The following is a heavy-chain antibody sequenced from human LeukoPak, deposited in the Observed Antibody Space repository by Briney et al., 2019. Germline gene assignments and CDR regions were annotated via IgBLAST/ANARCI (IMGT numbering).Heavy chain of an antibody. Sequence: PGGSLRLSCAASGFTFSSYAMHWVRQAPGKGLEWVAVISYDGSNKYYADSVKGRFTISRDNSKNTLYLQMNSLRAEDTAVYYCARRGYTSAWDYWGQGTLVTVSS. CDR3: ARRGYTSAWDY. CDR2: ISYDGSNK. V-gene: IGHV3-30-3*01. D-gene: IGHD6-19*01. CDR1: GFTFSSYA. J-gene: IGHJ4*02.